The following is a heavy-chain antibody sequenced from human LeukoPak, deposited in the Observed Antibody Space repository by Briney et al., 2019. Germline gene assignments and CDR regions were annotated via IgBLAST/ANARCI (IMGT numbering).Heavy chain of an antibody. J-gene: IGHJ4*02. D-gene: IGHD4-17*01. CDR1: GFTFSSYS. Sequence: GGSLRLSCAASGFTFSSYSMNWARQAPGKGLEWVSSISSSSSYICYADSVKGRFTISRDNAKNSLYLQMNSLRAEDTAVYYCARVEADGDYAGLDYWGQGTLVTVSS. V-gene: IGHV3-21*01. CDR2: ISSSSSYI. CDR3: ARVEADGDYAGLDY.